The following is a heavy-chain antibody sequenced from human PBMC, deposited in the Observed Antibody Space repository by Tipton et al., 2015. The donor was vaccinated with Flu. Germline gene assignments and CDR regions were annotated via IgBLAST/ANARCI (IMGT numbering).Heavy chain of an antibody. V-gene: IGHV4-39*07. Sequence: TLSLTCSVSGGSIINTDYDWAWIRQRPGKGLEWIGSMYYRGSPYYNPSLQNRVTMSVDTSKNQFSLKLSSVTAADTAVYYCARADSSSSKHIDYWGQGTLVTVSS. J-gene: IGHJ4*02. D-gene: IGHD6-13*01. CDR1: GGSIINTDYD. CDR2: MYYRGSP. CDR3: ARADSSSSKHIDY.